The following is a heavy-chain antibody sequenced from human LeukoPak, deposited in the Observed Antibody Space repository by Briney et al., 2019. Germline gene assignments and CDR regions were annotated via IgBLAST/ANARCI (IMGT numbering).Heavy chain of an antibody. D-gene: IGHD6-13*01. CDR2: INHSGST. CDR1: GGSFSGYY. V-gene: IGHV4-34*01. J-gene: IGHJ3*02. CDR3: ARGLVRQLVKESAFDI. Sequence: SETLSLTCAVYGGSFSGYYWSWIRQPPGKGLEWIGEINHSGSTNYNPSLKSRVTISLDTSKNQFSLKLSSVTAADTAVYYCARGLVRQLVKESAFDIWGQGTMVTVSS.